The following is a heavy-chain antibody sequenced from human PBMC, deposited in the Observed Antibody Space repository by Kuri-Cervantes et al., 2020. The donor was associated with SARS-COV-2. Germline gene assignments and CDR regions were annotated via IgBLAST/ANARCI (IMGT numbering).Heavy chain of an antibody. CDR3: ARELTA. V-gene: IGHV4-34*01. Sequence: ESLKISCAVYGGSFSGYYWSWIRQPPGKGLEWIGEINHSGSTNYNPSLKSRVTISVDTSKNQFSLKLSSVTAADTAVYYCARELTAWGQGTLVTVSS. D-gene: IGHD1-26*01. CDR1: GGSFSGYY. J-gene: IGHJ4*02. CDR2: INHSGST.